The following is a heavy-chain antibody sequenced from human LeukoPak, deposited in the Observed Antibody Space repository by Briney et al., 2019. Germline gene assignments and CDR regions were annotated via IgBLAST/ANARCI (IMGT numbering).Heavy chain of an antibody. Sequence: ASVKVSCKASGGTFSSYAISWVRQAPGQGLEWMGRIIPILGIANHAQKFQGRVTITADKSTSTAYMELSSLRSEDTAVYYCARDHGYNYDYWGQGTLVTVSS. D-gene: IGHD5-24*01. J-gene: IGHJ4*02. CDR3: ARDHGYNYDY. V-gene: IGHV1-69*04. CDR1: GGTFSSYA. CDR2: IIPILGIA.